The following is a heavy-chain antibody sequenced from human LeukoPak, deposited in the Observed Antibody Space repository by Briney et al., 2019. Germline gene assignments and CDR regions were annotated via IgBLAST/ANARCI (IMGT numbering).Heavy chain of an antibody. Sequence: PSQTLSLTCTVSGGSISSGSYYWSWIRQPAGKGLEWIGRIYTSGSTNYNPSLKSRVTISVDTSKNQFSLKLSSVTAADTAVYYCARLPTSYVWGSYRLGAFDIWGQGTMATVSS. D-gene: IGHD3-16*02. CDR3: ARLPTSYVWGSYRLGAFDI. V-gene: IGHV4-61*02. CDR2: IYTSGST. J-gene: IGHJ3*02. CDR1: GGSISSGSYY.